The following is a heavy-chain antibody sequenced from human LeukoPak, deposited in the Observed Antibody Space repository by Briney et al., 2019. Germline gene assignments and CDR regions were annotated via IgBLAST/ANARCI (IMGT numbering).Heavy chain of an antibody. Sequence: SKTLSLTCTVSGGSISGYYWSWIRQPPGKGLEWIGYIFSSGSTNYNPSLKSRVTISEDTSVNQFSLKLSSVTAADTAVYYCARHYYDRSDSYSFDYWGQGTLVTVSS. J-gene: IGHJ4*02. V-gene: IGHV4-59*08. CDR1: GGSISGYY. CDR2: IFSSGST. D-gene: IGHD3-22*01. CDR3: ARHYYDRSDSYSFDY.